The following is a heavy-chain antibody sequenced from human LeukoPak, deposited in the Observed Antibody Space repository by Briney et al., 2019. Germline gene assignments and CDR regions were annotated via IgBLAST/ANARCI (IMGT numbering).Heavy chain of an antibody. CDR2: ISFDGSSE. CDR3: AKDFRDGYNHPSYYFDS. CDR1: GFTFSSYG. Sequence: GGSLRLSCAASGFTFSSYGMHWVRQAPGKGLEWVAVISFDGSSEYYADSVQGRLTVARNNSKNTMYLQMNSLRAEDPAVYYCAKDFRDGYNHPSYYFDSWGQGTLVTVSS. D-gene: IGHD5-24*01. J-gene: IGHJ4*02. V-gene: IGHV3-30*18.